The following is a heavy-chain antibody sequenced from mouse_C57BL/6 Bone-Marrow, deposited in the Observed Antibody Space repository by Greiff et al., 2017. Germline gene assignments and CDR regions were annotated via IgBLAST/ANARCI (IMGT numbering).Heavy chain of an antibody. D-gene: IGHD1-1*01. CDR1: GYTFTSYW. CDR3: ARDYYGSSYWFAY. CDR2: IDPNSGGT. V-gene: IGHV1-72*01. Sequence: VQLQQPGAELVKPGASVKLSCKASGYTFTSYWMHWVKQRPGRGLEWIGWIDPNSGGTKYNEKFKSKATLTVDKTSSTAYMQLSSLTSEDSAVYYCARDYYGSSYWFAYWGQGTLVTVSA. J-gene: IGHJ3*01.